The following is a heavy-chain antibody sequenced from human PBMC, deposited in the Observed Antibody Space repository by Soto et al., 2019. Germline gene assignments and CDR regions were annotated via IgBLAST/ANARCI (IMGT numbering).Heavy chain of an antibody. CDR3: ARAICSGGRCFLLDL. Sequence: EVQLLESGGGLVPPGGSLRLSCAASGFIFSGYWMHWVRQAPGKGLVWVSRIKGDGSGISYADSVKGRVTISRDNVKKKLYLQMNSLRAEDTAVYYCARAICSGGRCFLLDLWGQGTLVTVSS. CDR1: GFIFSGYW. V-gene: IGHV3-74*01. J-gene: IGHJ5*02. D-gene: IGHD2-15*01. CDR2: IKGDGSGI.